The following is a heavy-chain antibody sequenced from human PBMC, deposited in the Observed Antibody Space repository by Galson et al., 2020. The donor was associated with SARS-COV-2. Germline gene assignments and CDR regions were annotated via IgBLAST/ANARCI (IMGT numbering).Heavy chain of an antibody. CDR3: TTDDIKGTPTNFDH. J-gene: IGHJ4*02. CDR1: GFSFSNTW. V-gene: IGHV3-15*01. D-gene: IGHD5-12*01. CDR2: IKSKSDDETT. Sequence: GGSLRLSCAASGFSFSNTWMAWVRQAPGKGLEWVGRIKSKSDDETTGYAAPVEGRFTISRDDSIDTLYLQMNSLKNEDKAVYYCTTDDIKGTPTNFDHWGQGTLVTVSS.